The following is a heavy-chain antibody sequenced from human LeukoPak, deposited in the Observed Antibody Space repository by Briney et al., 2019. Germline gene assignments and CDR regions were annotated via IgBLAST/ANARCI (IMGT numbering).Heavy chain of an antibody. V-gene: IGHV3-23*01. CDR1: GFTFSTYG. CDR2: IDYSGAYT. J-gene: IGHJ4*02. Sequence: GGSLRLSCAASGFTFSTYGMSWVRQAPGKGLQCVSSIDYSGAYTYYADSVKGRFTISRDNSKNTLYLQMNSLRAEDTAVYYCAKLTAAGTDYWGQGTLVTASS. D-gene: IGHD6-13*01. CDR3: AKLTAAGTDY.